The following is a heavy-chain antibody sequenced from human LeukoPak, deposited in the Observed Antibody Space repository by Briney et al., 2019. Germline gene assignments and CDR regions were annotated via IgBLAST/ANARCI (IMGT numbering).Heavy chain of an antibody. CDR2: ISGSGGST. CDR1: GFTFSSYA. D-gene: IGHD3-10*01. Sequence: PGGSLRLSCAASGFTFSSYAMSWVRQAPGKGLEWVSAISGSGGSTYYADSVKGRFTISGDNSKNTLYLQMNSLRAEDTAVYYCANYGSGTYAYDYWGQGTLVTVSS. V-gene: IGHV3-23*01. J-gene: IGHJ4*02. CDR3: ANYGSGTYAYDY.